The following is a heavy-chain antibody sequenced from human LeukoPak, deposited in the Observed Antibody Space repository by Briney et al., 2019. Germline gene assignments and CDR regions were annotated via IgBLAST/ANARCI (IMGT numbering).Heavy chain of an antibody. D-gene: IGHD2-21*02. CDR2: ISAYNGNT. V-gene: IGHV1-18*01. CDR3: AGSLVVVTAINAFDI. Sequence: ASVKVSCKASGYTFTSYGISWVRQAPGQGLEWMGWISAYNGNTNYAQKLQGRVTMTTDTSTSTAYMELRSLRSDDTVVYYCAGSLVVVTAINAFDIWGQGTMVTVSS. J-gene: IGHJ3*02. CDR1: GYTFTSYG.